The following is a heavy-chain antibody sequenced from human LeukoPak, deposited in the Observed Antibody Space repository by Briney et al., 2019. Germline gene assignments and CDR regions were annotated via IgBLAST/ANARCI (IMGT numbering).Heavy chain of an antibody. CDR3: AREGVPDAFDI. Sequence: WASVKVSCKASGYTFTDYDINWVRQATGQGLEWMGWMIPNSGNTAYAQKFQGRVTITRNTSINTVYMELSSLRSEDTAVYYCAREGVPDAFDIWGQGTMVTVSS. D-gene: IGHD2-2*01. V-gene: IGHV1-8*03. J-gene: IGHJ3*02. CDR2: MIPNSGNT. CDR1: GYTFTDYD.